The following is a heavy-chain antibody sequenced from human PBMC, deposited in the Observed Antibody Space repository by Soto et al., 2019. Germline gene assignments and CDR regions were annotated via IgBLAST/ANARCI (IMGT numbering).Heavy chain of an antibody. J-gene: IGHJ6*03. D-gene: IGHD4-4*01. CDR3: ARTTVTLPYYYYYYMDV. Sequence: SEALSVTCTVSGGSISRSSYYWGWIRQPPGKGLEWIGSIYYSGSTYYNPSLKSRVTISVDTSKNQFSLKLSSVTAADTAVYYCARTTVTLPYYYYYYMDVWGKGTTVTVSS. CDR1: GGSISRSSYY. CDR2: IYYSGST. V-gene: IGHV4-39*01.